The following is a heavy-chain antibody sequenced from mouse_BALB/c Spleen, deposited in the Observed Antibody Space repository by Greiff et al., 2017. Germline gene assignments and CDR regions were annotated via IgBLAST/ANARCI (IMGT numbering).Heavy chain of an antibody. Sequence: EVMLVESGGGLVQPGGSRKLSCAASGFTFSSFGMHWVRQAPEKGLEWVAYISSGSSTIYYADTVKGRFTISRDNPKNTLFLQMTSLRSEDTAMYYCARYGNYDGGFAYWGQGTLVTVSA. D-gene: IGHD2-1*01. CDR1: GFTFSSFG. CDR3: ARYGNYDGGFAY. J-gene: IGHJ3*01. CDR2: ISSGSSTI. V-gene: IGHV5-17*02.